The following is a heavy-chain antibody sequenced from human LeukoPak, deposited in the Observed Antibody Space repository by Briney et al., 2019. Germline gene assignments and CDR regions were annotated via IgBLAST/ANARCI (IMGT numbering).Heavy chain of an antibody. D-gene: IGHD3-22*01. CDR2: IYPDDSDT. J-gene: IGHJ4*02. CDR1: GYSFTSYW. Sequence: GESLKISCKGSGYSFTSYWIGWVRQMPGKGLEWMGTIYPDDSDTRYSPSFQGQVTISADKSISTAYLQWSSLKASDTAMYYCAINRYYYDSSGYWVFDYWGQGTLVTVSS. CDR3: AINRYYYDSSGYWVFDY. V-gene: IGHV5-51*01.